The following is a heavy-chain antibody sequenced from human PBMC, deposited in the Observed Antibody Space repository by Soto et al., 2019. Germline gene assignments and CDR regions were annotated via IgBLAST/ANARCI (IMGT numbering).Heavy chain of an antibody. V-gene: IGHV4-30-4*01. Sequence: QVQLQESGPGLVKPSQTLSLTCTVSGGSISSGDYYWSWIRQPPGKGLEWIGYIYYSGSTYYNPSLKIRFTISVDTSKNHFSLKLSSVTAADTAVYYCARAPYYYDSSGYYDGAFDIWGQGTMVTVSS. CDR3: ARAPYYYDSSGYYDGAFDI. D-gene: IGHD3-22*01. CDR1: GGSISSGDYY. J-gene: IGHJ3*02. CDR2: IYYSGST.